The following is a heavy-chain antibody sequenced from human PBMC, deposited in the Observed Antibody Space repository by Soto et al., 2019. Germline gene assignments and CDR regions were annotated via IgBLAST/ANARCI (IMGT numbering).Heavy chain of an antibody. CDR1: GFTVGSNY. CDR2: IYREGTT. CDR3: ARSTYYDILTGSYYYYAMDV. J-gene: IGHJ6*02. V-gene: IGHV3-53*01. Sequence: GSLRLSCAASGFTVGSNYMSWVRQDPGKGLEWVSVIYREGTTYYGESVKSRFTISRENSNNTLYLHMNNLRAEDTAVYYCARSTYYDILTGSYYYYAMDVWGQGTTVTVSS. D-gene: IGHD3-9*01.